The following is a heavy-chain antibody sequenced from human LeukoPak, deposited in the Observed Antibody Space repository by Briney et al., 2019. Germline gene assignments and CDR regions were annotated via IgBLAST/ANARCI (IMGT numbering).Heavy chain of an antibody. V-gene: IGHV2-5*02. CDR1: GFSLNTNGLG. J-gene: IGHJ4*02. Sequence: SGPALVNPTQTLTLTCTFSGFSLNTNGLGVGWIRQPPGKALEWLGIIYWDDDKRYSPSLTSRLTITKDTSGNQVVLTVTNMDPVDTATYYCAHRRPGAYIYFDYWGQGTLVTVSS. D-gene: IGHD5-18*01. CDR3: AHRRPGAYIYFDY. CDR2: IYWDDDK.